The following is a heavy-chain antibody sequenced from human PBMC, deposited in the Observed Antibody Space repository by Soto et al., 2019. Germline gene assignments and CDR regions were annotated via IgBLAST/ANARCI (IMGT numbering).Heavy chain of an antibody. V-gene: IGHV1-69*01. D-gene: IGHD6-13*01. J-gene: IGHJ6*02. CDR1: GGTFSSYA. CDR2: IIPIFGTA. CDR3: ARADDSSSWYVPYYYGMDV. Sequence: QVQLVQSGAEVKKPGSSVKVSCKASGGTFSSYAISWVRQAPGQGLEWMGGIIPIFGTANYAQKFQGRVTITADEDTSTAYMELSSLRSEDTAVYYCARADDSSSWYVPYYYGMDVWGQGTTVTVSS.